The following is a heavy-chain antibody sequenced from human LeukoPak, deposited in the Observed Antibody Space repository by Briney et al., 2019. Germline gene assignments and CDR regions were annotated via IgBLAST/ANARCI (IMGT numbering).Heavy chain of an antibody. J-gene: IGHJ1*01. D-gene: IGHD3-3*01. Sequence: ASVKVSCKASGYTFTSYYMHWVRQAPGQGLEWMGIINPSGGSTSYAQKFQGRVTMTRDTSTSTVYMELSSLRSEDTAVYYCAREGLMQNWLYDFWSGYYSAEYFQHWGQGTLVTVSS. CDR1: GYTFTSYY. CDR2: INPSGGST. CDR3: AREGLMQNWLYDFWSGYYSAEYFQH. V-gene: IGHV1-46*01.